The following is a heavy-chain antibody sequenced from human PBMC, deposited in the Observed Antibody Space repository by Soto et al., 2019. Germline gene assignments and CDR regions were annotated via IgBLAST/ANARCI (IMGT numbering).Heavy chain of an antibody. V-gene: IGHV4-59*01. J-gene: IGHJ4*02. CDR1: GGSISNYF. CDR3: ARKDGGSGSYYFDY. D-gene: IGHD3-10*01. Sequence: SETLSLTCTVSGGSISNYFWSWIRQPPGRGLEWIGYIYYSGSTNYNPSLKSRVTILVDTSKNQFSLRLSSVTAADTAVYYCARKDGGSGSYYFDYWGQGALVTVSS. CDR2: IYYSGST.